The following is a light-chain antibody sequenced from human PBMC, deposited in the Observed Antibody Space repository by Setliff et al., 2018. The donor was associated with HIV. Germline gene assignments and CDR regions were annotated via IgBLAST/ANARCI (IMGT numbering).Light chain of an antibody. V-gene: IGLV1-44*01. CDR3: AAWHDSLTGYV. CDR2: STN. J-gene: IGLJ1*01. CDR1: SSNIRTNT. Sequence: QSVLTQPPSASGTPGQRVTISCSGSSSNIRTNTVHWYQHLPGTAPKLLIYSTNKRPSGVPDRFSGSTSGTSASLAISGLQSEDEADYYCAAWHDSLTGYVFGTGTKVTVL.